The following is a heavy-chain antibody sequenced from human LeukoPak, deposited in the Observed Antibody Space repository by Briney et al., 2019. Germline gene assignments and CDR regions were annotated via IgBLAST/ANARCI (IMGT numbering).Heavy chain of an antibody. V-gene: IGHV1-69*13. CDR2: IIPIFGTA. CDR3: ARDTVFAPYYFDY. J-gene: IGHJ4*02. CDR1: GGTFSSYA. D-gene: IGHD2-21*01. Sequence: EASVKVSCKASGGTFSSYAISWVRQAPGQGLEWMGGIIPIFGTANYAQKFQGRVTITADESTSTAYMELSSLRSEGTAVYYCARDTVFAPYYFDYWGQGTLVTVSS.